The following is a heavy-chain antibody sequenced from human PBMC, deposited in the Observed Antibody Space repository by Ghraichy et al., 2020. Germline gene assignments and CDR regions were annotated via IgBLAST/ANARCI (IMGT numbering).Heavy chain of an antibody. CDR1: GFTFSSYA. J-gene: IGHJ6*02. V-gene: IGHV3-30*04. D-gene: IGHD5-12*01. CDR3: ARDKSGYYYYYGMDV. Sequence: GGSLRLSCAASGFTFSSYAMHWVRQAPGKRLEWVAVISYDGSNKYYVDSVKGRFTISRDNSKNTLYLQMNSLRAEDTAVYYCARDKSGYYYYYGMDVWGQGTTVTVSS. CDR2: ISYDGSNK.